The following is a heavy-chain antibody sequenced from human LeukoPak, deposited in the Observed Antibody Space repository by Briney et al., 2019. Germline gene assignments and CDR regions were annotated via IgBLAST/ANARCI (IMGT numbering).Heavy chain of an antibody. Sequence: GGSLRLSRAASGFTFNNAWMSWVRQAPGKGLEGVGHIKSRTDGGTTDYAAPVKGRFTISRDDSKSTLYLQMNSLKTEDTAVYYCTREQLVASHWGQGTLVTVSS. CDR3: TREQLVASH. V-gene: IGHV3-15*01. D-gene: IGHD1-1*01. J-gene: IGHJ4*02. CDR1: GFTFNNAW. CDR2: IKSRTDGGTT.